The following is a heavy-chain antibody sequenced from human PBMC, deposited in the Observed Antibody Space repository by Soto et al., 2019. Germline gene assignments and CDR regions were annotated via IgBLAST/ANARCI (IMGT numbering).Heavy chain of an antibody. CDR1: GGTFRRYI. J-gene: IGHJ6*02. CDR2: FIPILGES. V-gene: IGHV1-69*01. D-gene: IGHD5-18*01. CDR3: APDVYVGTPMDSLSSFYNMDL. Sequence: QVQLVQSGAEVKKPGSSVKVSCKASGGTFRRYIVSWVRQAPGQGLEWMGAFIPILGESIYAQRFQSRVTITADESTSTAYMELSRLISEDTAGYYCAPDVYVGTPMDSLSSFYNMDLSGQGTRVTVSS.